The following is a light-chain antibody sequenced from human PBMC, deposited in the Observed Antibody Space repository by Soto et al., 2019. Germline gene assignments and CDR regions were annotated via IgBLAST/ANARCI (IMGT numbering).Light chain of an antibody. CDR3: SSYTSSSTVV. V-gene: IGLV2-14*01. CDR2: EVS. CDR1: NNDVGGYNY. Sequence: QSALTQPASVSGSPGQSITISCTGTNNDVGGYNYVSWYQQHPGKAPKLMIYEVSNRPSGVSDRFSGSKSGNTASLTISGLQAEDEADYYCSSYTSSSTVVFGGGTKVTVL. J-gene: IGLJ2*01.